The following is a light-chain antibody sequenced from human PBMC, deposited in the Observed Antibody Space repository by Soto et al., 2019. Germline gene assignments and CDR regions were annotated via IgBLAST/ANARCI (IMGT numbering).Light chain of an antibody. Sequence: DIKLTQSRSSLCAFVGERVTLTCLASQPISSHLNWFQQKPGKAPRLLIYAGSRLLGGVPLRFSASESGTDSTLTISSLQPEDFATYFCQKSYTIPWTFGLGTKVDI. CDR3: QKSYTIPWT. CDR2: AGS. J-gene: IGKJ1*01. V-gene: IGKV1-39*01. CDR1: QPISSH.